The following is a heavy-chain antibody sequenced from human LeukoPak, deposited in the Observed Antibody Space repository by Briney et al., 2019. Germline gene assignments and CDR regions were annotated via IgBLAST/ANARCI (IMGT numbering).Heavy chain of an antibody. J-gene: IGHJ6*03. V-gene: IGHV4-4*07. Sequence: RPSETLSLTCTVSGGPISSYYWSWIRQPAGKGLEWIGRIHTSGSTNYNPSLKSRVTISVDKSKNQFSLKLSSVTAADTAVYYCARRTTGYYYMDVWGKGTTVTVSS. D-gene: IGHD1-7*01. CDR1: GGPISSYY. CDR2: IHTSGST. CDR3: ARRTTGYYYMDV.